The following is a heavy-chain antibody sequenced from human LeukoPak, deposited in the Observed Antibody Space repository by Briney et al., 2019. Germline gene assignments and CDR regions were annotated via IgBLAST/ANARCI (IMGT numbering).Heavy chain of an antibody. D-gene: IGHD3-10*01. CDR1: GGSISSYY. CDR2: IYYSGST. Sequence: SETLSLTCTVSGGSISSYYWSWIRQPPGKGLEWIGYIYYSGSTNYNPSLKSRVTISVDRSKNQFSLKLSSVTAADTAVYYCAKEYGSGSYYKGRVDYWGQGTLVTVSS. CDR3: AKEYGSGSYYKGRVDY. V-gene: IGHV4-59*12. J-gene: IGHJ4*02.